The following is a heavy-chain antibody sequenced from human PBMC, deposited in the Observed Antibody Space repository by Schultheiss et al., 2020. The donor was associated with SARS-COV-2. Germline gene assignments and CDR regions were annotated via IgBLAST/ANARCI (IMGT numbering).Heavy chain of an antibody. V-gene: IGHV3-48*01. D-gene: IGHD3-10*01. CDR1: GFTFSSNS. CDR2: TSSGSSTI. CDR3: ARDGGGSITMVRGVIIPHGGMDV. J-gene: IGHJ6*02. Sequence: GGSLRLSCVASGFTFSSNSMNWVRQAPGKGLEWVSYTSSGSSTIYYADSVKGRFTISRDSSENTLYLQMNSLRVEDTAVYYCARDGGGSITMVRGVIIPHGGMDVWGQGTTVTVSS.